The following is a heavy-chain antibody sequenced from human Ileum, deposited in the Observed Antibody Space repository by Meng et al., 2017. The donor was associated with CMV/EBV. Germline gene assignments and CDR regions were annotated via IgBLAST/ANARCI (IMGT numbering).Heavy chain of an antibody. D-gene: IGHD4-23*01. V-gene: IGHV3-30*04. CDR2: ISYDGSHA. J-gene: IGHJ4*02. CDR1: GFIFSNFA. Sequence: GESLKISCATSGFIFSNFAMHWVRQAPGKGLEWMAVISYDGSHAYYADSVKGRFTFSRDNSNNTLYLHMSSLRPEDTAIYYCAREKLDGGNSEFFAYWGQGTLVTVS. CDR3: AREKLDGGNSEFFAY.